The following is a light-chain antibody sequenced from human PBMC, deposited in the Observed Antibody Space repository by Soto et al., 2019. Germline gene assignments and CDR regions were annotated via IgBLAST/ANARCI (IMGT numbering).Light chain of an antibody. Sequence: EVVLTQSPVTLSLSPGERATLSCRASQSVSSNLAWYQQKPGQAPRLLIYGASTRATGIPARFSGSGSETDFTLTISKLEPEDFAVYYCQQSGSFGPGTKVDIK. CDR2: GAS. CDR1: QSVSSN. J-gene: IGKJ3*01. CDR3: QQSGS. V-gene: IGKV3-20*01.